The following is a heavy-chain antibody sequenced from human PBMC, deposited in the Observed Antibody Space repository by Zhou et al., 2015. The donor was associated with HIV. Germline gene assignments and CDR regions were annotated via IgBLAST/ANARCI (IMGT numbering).Heavy chain of an antibody. CDR2: IIPIFGTA. CDR1: GGTFSSYA. J-gene: IGHJ4*02. Sequence: QVQLVQSGAEVKKPGSSVKVSCKASGGTFSSYAISWVRQAPGQGLEWMGGIIPIFGTANYAQKFQGRVTITADESTSTAYMELSSLRSEDTAVYYCAIWPLGYCSGGSCYRTSDYWGQGTLVTVSS. V-gene: IGHV1-69*12. CDR3: AIWPLGYCSGGSCYRTSDY. D-gene: IGHD2-15*01.